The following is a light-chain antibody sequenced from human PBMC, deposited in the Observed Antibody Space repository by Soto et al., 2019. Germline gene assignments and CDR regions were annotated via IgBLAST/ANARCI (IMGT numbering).Light chain of an antibody. CDR1: SSNIGAGYD. CDR3: KSYDSSLSGSGV. V-gene: IGLV1-40*01. CDR2: ANN. J-gene: IGLJ3*02. Sequence: QSVLTQPPSVSGAPGQRVTISCSGSSSNIGAGYDVHWYQQLPGTAPKLLISANNIRPSGVPDRFSGSKSGTSASLAITGLQAEDEADYYCKSYDSSLSGSGVFGGGTKVTVL.